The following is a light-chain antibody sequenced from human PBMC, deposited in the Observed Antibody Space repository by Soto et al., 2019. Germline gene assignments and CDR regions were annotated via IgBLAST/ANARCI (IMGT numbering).Light chain of an antibody. V-gene: IGKV3-20*01. CDR3: QQYGTSLRYT. CDR2: DAS. J-gene: IGKJ2*01. CDR1: QSVTSGY. Sequence: IVLTQSPGTLYLSPGERATLSCRASQSVTSGYLAWYQQKPGQAPRLLIYDASNRVTGIPDRFRGSVSGTDFTLTSSSLEPEDFAVYYCQQYGTSLRYTLGQGPKQDIK.